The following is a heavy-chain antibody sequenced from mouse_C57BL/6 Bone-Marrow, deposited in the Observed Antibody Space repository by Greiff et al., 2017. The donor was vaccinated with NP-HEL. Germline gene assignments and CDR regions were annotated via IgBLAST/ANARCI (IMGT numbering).Heavy chain of an antibody. CDR1: GYTFTSYW. D-gene: IGHD2-3*01. CDR3: SRAGYWYAIDY. J-gene: IGHJ4*01. V-gene: IGHV1-55*01. Sequence: QVQLQQPGAELVKPGASVKMSCKASGYTFTSYWITWVKQRHGQGLEWIGDIYPGSGSTNYNEKFKSKATLTVDTSSSTAYMQLSRPTSEDSAVDYCSRAGYWYAIDYGGQGTSVTVAA. CDR2: IYPGSGST.